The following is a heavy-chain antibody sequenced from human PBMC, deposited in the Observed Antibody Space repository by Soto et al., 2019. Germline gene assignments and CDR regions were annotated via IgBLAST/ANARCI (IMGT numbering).Heavy chain of an antibody. CDR1: GYSFTSYW. V-gene: IGHV5-10-1*01. CDR3: ARHSYRDVYYYYGMDV. CDR2: IDPSDSYT. J-gene: IGHJ6*02. Sequence: PGESLKISCKGSGYSFTSYWISWVRQMPGKGLEWMGRIDPSDSYTNYSPSFQGHVTISADKSISTAYLQWSSLKASDTAMYYCARHSYRDVYYYYGMDVWGQGTTVTVSS. D-gene: IGHD1-26*01.